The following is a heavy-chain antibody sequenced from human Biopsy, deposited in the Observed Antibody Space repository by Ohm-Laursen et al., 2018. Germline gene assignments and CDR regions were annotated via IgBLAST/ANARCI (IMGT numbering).Heavy chain of an antibody. J-gene: IGHJ6*02. Sequence: PTQTLTLTCTLSGFSLNTRGMSFTWIRQPPGKALEWLARIDRDDATFYKGSLKTRLTISKDTSENHVVLTLSDVDPVDTATYYCARIPILVVPAAIVYRHRRHLQGLDVWGQGTTVIVSS. CDR1: GFSLNTRGMS. D-gene: IGHD2-2*02. CDR2: IDRDDAT. V-gene: IGHV2-70*16. CDR3: ARIPILVVPAAIVYRHRRHLQGLDV.